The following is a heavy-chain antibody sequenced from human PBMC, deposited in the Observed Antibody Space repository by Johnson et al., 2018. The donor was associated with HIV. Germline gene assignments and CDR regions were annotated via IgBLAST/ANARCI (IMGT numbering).Heavy chain of an antibody. V-gene: IGHV3-33*01. CDR2: IWYDGSNK. CDR3: ARDATPWGGDHVGYAFDL. Sequence: QVQLVESGGGVVQPGRSLRLSCAASGFTFSSYGMHWVRQAPGKGLEWVAVIWYDGSNKYYADSVKGRFTISRDNSNNTLYLQMNSLRAEDTAVYYCARDATPWGGDHVGYAFDLWGQGTMVTVSS. CDR1: GFTFSSYG. J-gene: IGHJ3*01. D-gene: IGHD4-17*01.